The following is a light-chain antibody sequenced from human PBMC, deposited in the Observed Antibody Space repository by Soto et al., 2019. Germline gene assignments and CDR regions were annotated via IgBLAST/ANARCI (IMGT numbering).Light chain of an antibody. J-gene: IGLJ2*01. CDR2: EVS. CDR3: SSYAGSNII. CDR1: SSDVGGYNY. Sequence: QSALTQPPSASGSPGQSVTISCTGTSSDVGGYNYVSWYQQHPGNAPKLMIYEVSKRPSVVPYRFSGSKSGNTASLTVSGLQAEDDADYYCSSYAGSNIIFGGGTKLTVL. V-gene: IGLV2-8*01.